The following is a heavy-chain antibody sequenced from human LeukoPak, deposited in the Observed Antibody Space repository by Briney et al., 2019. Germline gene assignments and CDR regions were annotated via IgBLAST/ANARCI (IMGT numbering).Heavy chain of an antibody. CDR2: IYPRDSDT. J-gene: IGHJ4*02. D-gene: IGHD6-19*01. Sequence: GESLKISCKGSGYTFTNHWIGWVRQMPGKGLEWMGIIYPRDSDTRYSPSFQGQVTISADKSISTAYLQWSSLKASDTAMYYCARQGRQRLVVVGETYFDYWGQGTLVTVSS. CDR1: GYTFTNHW. V-gene: IGHV5-51*01. CDR3: ARQGRQRLVVVGETYFDY.